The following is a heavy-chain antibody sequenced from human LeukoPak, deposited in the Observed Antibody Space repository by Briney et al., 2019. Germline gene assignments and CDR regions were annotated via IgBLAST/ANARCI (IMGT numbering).Heavy chain of an antibody. D-gene: IGHD1-26*01. Sequence: SETLSLTCTVSGVSISCYYWSWIRQFPGKGLEWIGYIYYKGNTHYNPSLKSRITMSVDMSRNQFSLKLSSVTAADTAVYYCANIVGVNEYDGWNWFDPWGQGILVTVSS. CDR3: ANIVGVNEYDGWNWFDP. CDR2: IYYKGNT. CDR1: GVSISCYY. V-gene: IGHV4-59*03. J-gene: IGHJ5*02.